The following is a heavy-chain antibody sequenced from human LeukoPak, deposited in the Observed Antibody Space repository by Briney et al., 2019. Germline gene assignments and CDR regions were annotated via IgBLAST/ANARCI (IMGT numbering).Heavy chain of an antibody. V-gene: IGHV1-46*01. D-gene: IGHD3-22*01. CDR2: INPSGGST. CDR3: ARDLGSGYYPDY. Sequence: ASVKVSCKASGYTFTSYYMHWVRQAPGQGLEWMGIINPSGGSTSYAQKFQGRVTMTRDMSTSTVYMELSSLRSEDTAVYYCARDLGSGYYPDYWGQGTLVTVSS. J-gene: IGHJ4*02. CDR1: GYTFTSYY.